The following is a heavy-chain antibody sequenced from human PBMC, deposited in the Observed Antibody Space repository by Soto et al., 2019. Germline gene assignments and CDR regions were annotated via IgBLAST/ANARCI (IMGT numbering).Heavy chain of an antibody. Sequence: EVQLLESGGGLVQPGGSLRLSCAASGFTFSSYAMSWVRQAPGKGLEWVSAISGSGGSAYYADSVKGRFTISRDNSKNTLYLQMNSLRAEDTAVYYCAKDSGADYYYYGMDVWGQGTTVTVSS. J-gene: IGHJ6*02. D-gene: IGHD1-26*01. V-gene: IGHV3-23*01. CDR3: AKDSGADYYYYGMDV. CDR2: ISGSGGSA. CDR1: GFTFSSYA.